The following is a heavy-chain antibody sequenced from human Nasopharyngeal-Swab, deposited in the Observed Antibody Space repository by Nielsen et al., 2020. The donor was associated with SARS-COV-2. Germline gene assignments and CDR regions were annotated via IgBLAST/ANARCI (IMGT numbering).Heavy chain of an antibody. CDR3: AKDSGLLWFGISDY. V-gene: IGHV3-30*02. D-gene: IGHD3-10*01. CDR2: IRYDGSNK. CDR1: GFNFSSYG. J-gene: IGHJ4*02. Sequence: GGSLRLSCAASGFNFSSYGMHWVRQATGKGLEWVAFIRYDGSNKYYADSVKGRFTISRDNSKNTLYLQMNSLRAEDTAVYYCAKDSGLLWFGISDYWGQGTLVTVSS.